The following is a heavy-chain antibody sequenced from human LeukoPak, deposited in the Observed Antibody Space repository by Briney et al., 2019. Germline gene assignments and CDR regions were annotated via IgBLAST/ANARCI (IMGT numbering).Heavy chain of an antibody. D-gene: IGHD5-24*01. CDR2: ISWDGFTT. CDR3: AKDRSLDGYNAFFDY. J-gene: IGHJ4*02. V-gene: IGHV3-43D*04. CDR1: GFTFDDYA. Sequence: GGFLRLSCVASGFTFDDYAMHWVRQAPGKGLEWVSLISWDGFTTYYADSVKGRFTISRDNSKNSLYLQTNSLRTEDTALYYCAKDRSLDGYNAFFDYWGQGTLVTVSS.